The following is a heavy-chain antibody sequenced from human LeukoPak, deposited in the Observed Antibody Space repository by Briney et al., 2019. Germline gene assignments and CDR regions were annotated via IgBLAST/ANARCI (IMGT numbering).Heavy chain of an antibody. J-gene: IGHJ4*02. D-gene: IGHD1/OR15-1a*01. CDR1: GFTFSSYS. Sequence: GGSLRLSCAASGFTFSSYSMNWVRQAPGKGLEWLSYIISSSRTIYDADSVKGRFTISRDNAKNSLSLQMNSLRAEDTSVYYCATEPQTPNNDYWGQGTLVTVSS. CDR3: ATEPQTPNNDY. V-gene: IGHV3-48*01. CDR2: IISSSRTI.